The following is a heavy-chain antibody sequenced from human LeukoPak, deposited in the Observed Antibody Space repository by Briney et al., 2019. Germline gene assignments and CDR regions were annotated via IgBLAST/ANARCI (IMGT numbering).Heavy chain of an antibody. Sequence: SGTLSLTCDVSGGSISSSNWWSWVRQPPGKGLEWIGEIYHSGNTNYNPSLKSRVTMSVDTSKNQFSLRLSSVTAADTAVYYCAGGTYYYGSGSYYPHDAFDIWGQGTMVTVSS. D-gene: IGHD3-10*01. J-gene: IGHJ3*02. CDR3: AGGTYYYGSGSYYPHDAFDI. CDR1: GGSISSSNW. CDR2: IYHSGNT. V-gene: IGHV4-4*02.